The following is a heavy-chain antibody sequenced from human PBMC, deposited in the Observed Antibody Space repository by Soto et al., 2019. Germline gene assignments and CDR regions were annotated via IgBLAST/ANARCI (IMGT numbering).Heavy chain of an antibody. V-gene: IGHV1-69*13. CDR1: GGTFSSYA. CDR2: IIPIFGTA. Sequence: SVKVSCKASGGTFSSYAISWVRQAPGQGLEWMGGIIPIFGTANYAQKFQGRVTITADESTSTAYMELSSLRSEDTAVYYCARDYEHRTRNFDYWGQGTLVTVSS. CDR3: ARDYEHRTRNFDY. D-gene: IGHD3-22*01. J-gene: IGHJ4*02.